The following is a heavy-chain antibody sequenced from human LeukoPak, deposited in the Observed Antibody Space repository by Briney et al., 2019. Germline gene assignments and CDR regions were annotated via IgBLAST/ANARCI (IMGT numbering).Heavy chain of an antibody. CDR2: IYYDGST. CDR3: ARIAPYSSSPFDY. Sequence: SETLSLTCTVSGGSFSINNYYWTWIRQPPGKGLEWIGSIYYDGSTYYYPSLKSRVTISADTSKKQFSLKLSSVTAADTAVYYCARIAPYSSSPFDYWGQGTLVTVSS. V-gene: IGHV4-39*01. D-gene: IGHD6-6*01. CDR1: GGSFSINNYY. J-gene: IGHJ4*02.